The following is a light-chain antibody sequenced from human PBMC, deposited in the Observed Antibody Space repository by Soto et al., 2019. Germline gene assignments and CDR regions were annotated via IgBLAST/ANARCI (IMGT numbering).Light chain of an antibody. CDR1: QSISDT. CDR3: QHSSDWIP. J-gene: IGKJ5*01. Sequence: EVVMARSPATLSVSPGGRATLSCRASQSISDTLAWYQQKPGQAPRLLIHGASTRATGFPARFSGSGSGTDFTLTISSLQSEDFAVYYCQHSSDWIPFGQGTRLEIK. V-gene: IGKV3-15*01. CDR2: GAS.